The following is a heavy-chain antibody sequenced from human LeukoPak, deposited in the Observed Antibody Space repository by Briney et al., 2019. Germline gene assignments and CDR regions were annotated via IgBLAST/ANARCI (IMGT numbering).Heavy chain of an antibody. CDR3: ARERLQLGAFDI. J-gene: IGHJ3*02. CDR2: TYYRSKWRN. Sequence: SQTLSLTCALSGDSVSSNSAAWNWIRQSPLRGLEWLGRTYYRSKWRNDYAVSVKSRITINPDTSKNQFSLQLNSVTPEDTAVYYCARERLQLGAFDIWGPGTMVTVSS. D-gene: IGHD5-24*01. CDR1: GDSVSSNSAA. V-gene: IGHV6-1*01.